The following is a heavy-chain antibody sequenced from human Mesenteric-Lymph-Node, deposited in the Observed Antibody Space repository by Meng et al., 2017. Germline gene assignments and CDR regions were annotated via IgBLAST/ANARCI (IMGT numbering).Heavy chain of an antibody. D-gene: IGHD2-21*01. CDR2: IHHSGSA. Sequence: QVQLEQSGPGLVEPSQTLSLTCTVSGGSMSSGNYYWSWIRQPSGKGLELIGYIHHSGSAYYNPSLKSRVSISVDTSKNQFSLNLNSMTAADTAVYYCASFDHIPRRNYFDYWGQGTLVTVSS. CDR3: ASFDHIPRRNYFDY. CDR1: GGSMSSGNYY. V-gene: IGHV4-30-4*01. J-gene: IGHJ4*02.